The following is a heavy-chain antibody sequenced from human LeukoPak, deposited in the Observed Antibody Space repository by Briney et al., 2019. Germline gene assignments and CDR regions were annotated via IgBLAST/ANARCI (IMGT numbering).Heavy chain of an antibody. J-gene: IGHJ4*02. Sequence: PGGSQRLSCAASGFTFSSYDMHWVRQVTGKRLEWVSAIGIAGDTYYLDSVKGRFTISRENAKNSLYLQMNSLRAGDTAVYYCARGGDRDYWGQGTLVTVSS. V-gene: IGHV3-13*04. CDR2: IGIAGDT. CDR1: GFTFSSYD. CDR3: ARGGDRDY.